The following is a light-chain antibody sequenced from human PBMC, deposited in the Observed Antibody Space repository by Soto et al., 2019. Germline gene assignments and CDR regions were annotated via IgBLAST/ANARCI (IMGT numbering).Light chain of an antibody. Sequence: QSALTQPDSLSGSPGQSITISCTGSSSDIGGFDLVSWYQQHPGKAPKLLLYEVNKRPSGVSNRFSGSKSGNTASLAINGLQAEDEAHYYCQSYDNSLSGSWVFGGGTKLTVL. CDR1: SSDIGGFDL. CDR3: QSYDNSLSGSWV. V-gene: IGLV2-14*02. CDR2: EVN. J-gene: IGLJ3*02.